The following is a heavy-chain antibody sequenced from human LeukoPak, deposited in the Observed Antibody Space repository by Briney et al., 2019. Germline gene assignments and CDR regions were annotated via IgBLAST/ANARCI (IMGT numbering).Heavy chain of an antibody. Sequence: ASVKVSCKASGGTFISYAISWVRQAPGQGLEWMGRIIPILGIANYAQKFQGRVTITADKSTSTAYMELSSLRSEDTAVYYCARAAPYHLDTDWGQGTLVTVSS. CDR2: IIPILGIA. CDR3: ARAAPYHLDTD. J-gene: IGHJ4*02. D-gene: IGHD2-2*01. V-gene: IGHV1-69*04. CDR1: GGTFISYA.